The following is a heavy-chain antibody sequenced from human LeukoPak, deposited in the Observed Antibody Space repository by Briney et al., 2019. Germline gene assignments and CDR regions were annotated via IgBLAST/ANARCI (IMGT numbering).Heavy chain of an antibody. J-gene: IGHJ6*03. CDR2: IWYDGSNK. CDR3: AKDAMDTAMVRSYYYYYMDV. CDR1: GFTFSSYG. V-gene: IGHV3-33*06. Sequence: GGSLRLSCAASGFTFSSYGMHWVRQAPGKGLEWVAVIWYDGSNKYYADSVKGRFTISRDNSKNTLYLQMNSLRAEDTAVYYCAKDAMDTAMVRSYYYYYMDVRGKGTTVTVSS. D-gene: IGHD5-18*01.